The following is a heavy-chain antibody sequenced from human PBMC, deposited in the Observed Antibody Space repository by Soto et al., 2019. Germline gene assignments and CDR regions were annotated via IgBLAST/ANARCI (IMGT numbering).Heavy chain of an antibody. CDR2: IGTLHDA. CDR3: GIQASYGHGGGGWFDP. J-gene: IGHJ5*02. Sequence: GGSLRLSCAASGFTFSAFDMHWVRQATGKGLEWVAAIGTLHDAYYPDSVKGRFTISRENAKNSLYLQMNSLGTGDRAVYYCGIQASYGHGGGGWFDPWGQGTLVTVSS. V-gene: IGHV3-13*01. CDR1: GFTFSAFD. D-gene: IGHD3-16*01.